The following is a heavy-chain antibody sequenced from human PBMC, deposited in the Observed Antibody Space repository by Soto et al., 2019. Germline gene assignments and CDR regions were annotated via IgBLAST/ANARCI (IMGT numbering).Heavy chain of an antibody. Sequence: QVQLVESGGGVVQPGRSLRLSCAASGFTFSSYAMHWVRQAPGKGLEWVAVISYDGSNKYYADSVKGRFTISRDNYKNTLYLQMNSLSAEDTAVYYCARDSMNLDSSNWFDPWGQGTLVTVAS. CDR1: GFTFSSYA. D-gene: IGHD5-18*01. J-gene: IGHJ5*02. V-gene: IGHV3-30-3*01. CDR2: ISYDGSNK. CDR3: ARDSMNLDSSNWFDP.